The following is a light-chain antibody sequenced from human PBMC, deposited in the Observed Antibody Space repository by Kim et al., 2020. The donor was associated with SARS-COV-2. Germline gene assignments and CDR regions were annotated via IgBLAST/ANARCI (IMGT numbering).Light chain of an antibody. Sequence: ITISCTGTSSDVGAYNYVSWYQHHPGKAPKLMIFDVNNRPSGLSNRFSGSKSGNTASLTISGLQAEDEADYFCTSYTTINTPLYVFGTGTKVTVL. CDR2: DVN. CDR3: TSYTTINTPLYV. J-gene: IGLJ1*01. CDR1: SSDVGAYNY. V-gene: IGLV2-14*03.